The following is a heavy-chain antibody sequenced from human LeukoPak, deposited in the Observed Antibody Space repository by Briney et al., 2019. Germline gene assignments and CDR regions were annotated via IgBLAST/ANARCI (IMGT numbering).Heavy chain of an antibody. Sequence: GGSLRLSCAASGFTFSGFAMSWVRRTPGKGLEWVSGISGRGDNTLYADSVKGRFTISRDYSKNTLYLEMNSLRAEDTAIYYCAKMKGHPLPKYYMDVWGQGTTVTV. CDR2: ISGRGDNT. CDR3: AKMKGHPLPKYYMDV. V-gene: IGHV3-23*01. J-gene: IGHJ6*03. CDR1: GFTFSGFA.